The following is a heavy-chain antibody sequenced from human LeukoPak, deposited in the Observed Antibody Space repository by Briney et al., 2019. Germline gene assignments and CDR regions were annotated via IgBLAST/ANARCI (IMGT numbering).Heavy chain of an antibody. CDR3: AKAARPGYFDY. CDR1: GFTLADYA. Sequence: GSLRLSCTPSGFTLADYAISWVRQAPGRGLEWVGFIRTKAYSGTTEYAASVTGRFTISRDDSNSIAHLQMNSLRAEDTAVYYCAKAARPGYFDYWGQGTLVTVSS. D-gene: IGHD6-6*01. CDR2: IRTKAYSGTT. V-gene: IGHV3-49*04. J-gene: IGHJ4*02.